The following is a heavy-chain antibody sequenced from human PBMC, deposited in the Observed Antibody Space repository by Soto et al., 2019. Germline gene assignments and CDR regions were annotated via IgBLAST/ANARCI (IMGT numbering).Heavy chain of an antibody. CDR1: GGTFSSYA. D-gene: IGHD3-10*01. CDR3: ARDFGITMVRGLYDP. Sequence: GASVNVSCKASGGTFSSYAISWVRQAPGQGLEWMGGIIPIFGTANYAQKFQGRVTITADESTSTAYMELSSLRSEDTAVYYCARDFGITMVRGLYDPWGQGTLVTVSS. CDR2: IIPIFGTA. V-gene: IGHV1-69*13. J-gene: IGHJ5*02.